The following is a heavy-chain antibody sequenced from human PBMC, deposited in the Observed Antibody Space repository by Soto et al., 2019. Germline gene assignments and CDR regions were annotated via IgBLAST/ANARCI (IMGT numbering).Heavy chain of an antibody. CDR1: GFTFSSYA. CDR2: ISYDGSNK. Sequence: QVQLVESGGGVVQPGRSLRLSCAASGFTFSSYAMHWVRQAPGKGLEWVAVISYDGSNKYYADSVKGRFTISRDNSKNPLYLQMNSLRAEDTAVYYCARVFHKNYDFWSGHFDYWGQGTLVTVSS. V-gene: IGHV3-30-3*01. CDR3: ARVFHKNYDFWSGHFDY. J-gene: IGHJ4*02. D-gene: IGHD3-3*01.